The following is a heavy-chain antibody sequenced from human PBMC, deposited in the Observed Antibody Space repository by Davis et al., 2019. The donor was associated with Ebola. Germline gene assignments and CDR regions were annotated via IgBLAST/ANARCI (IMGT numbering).Heavy chain of an antibody. CDR3: AKQESLYGSSDY. Sequence: GESLKISCQGSGYNFRDYWIVWVRQTPAKGLEWMGIIYPGDSDTRYSPSFEGQVTISVDRSISTAYLQWSSLKASDTAMYYCAKQESLYGSSDYWGQGTLVTVSS. CDR2: IYPGDSDT. V-gene: IGHV5-51*01. J-gene: IGHJ4*02. D-gene: IGHD3-22*01. CDR1: GYNFRDYW.